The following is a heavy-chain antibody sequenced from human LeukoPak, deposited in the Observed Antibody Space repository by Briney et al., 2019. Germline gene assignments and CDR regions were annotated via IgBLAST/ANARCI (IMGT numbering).Heavy chain of an antibody. V-gene: IGHV3-74*01. J-gene: IGHJ4*02. CDR1: GFTFSNYS. Sequence: WGSLGLSCAASGFTFSNYSLRWFRHAPGMGLERVLRINTDGTVTTYADAVKGRFTVSRDNADNTMFLQMNSVRDEDTAVYYCATKQWLAPPPDSWGQGAPVTVSS. D-gene: IGHD6-19*01. CDR2: INTDGTVT. CDR3: ATKQWLAPPPDS.